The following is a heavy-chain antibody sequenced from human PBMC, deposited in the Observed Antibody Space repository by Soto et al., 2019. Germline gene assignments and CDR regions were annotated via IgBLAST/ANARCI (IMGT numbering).Heavy chain of an antibody. D-gene: IGHD2-2*03. CDR3: TRDLGYCSSTSCYAAFDI. CDR2: IRSKAYGGTT. CDR1: GFTFGDYA. Sequence: GRSLRLSCTASGFTFGDYAMSWFRQTPGKGLEWVGFIRSKAYGGTTEYAASVKGRFTISRDDSKSIAYLQMNSLKTEDTAVYYCTRDLGYCSSTSCYAAFDIWGQGTMVTVSS. V-gene: IGHV3-49*03. J-gene: IGHJ3*02.